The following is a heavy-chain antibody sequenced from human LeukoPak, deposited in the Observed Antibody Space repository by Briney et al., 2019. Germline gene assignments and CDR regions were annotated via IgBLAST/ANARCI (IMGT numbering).Heavy chain of an antibody. CDR1: GGSFSGYY. V-gene: IGHV4-34*01. CDR3: ARGKRAWRVGLAVAGRFDY. Sequence: SETLSLTCAVYGGSFSGYYWSWLRQPPGKGLEWIGEINHSGSTNYNPSPKSRVTISVDTSKNQFSLKLSSVTAPDTAVYYCARGKRAWRVGLAVAGRFDYWGQGTLVTVSS. D-gene: IGHD6-19*01. J-gene: IGHJ4*02. CDR2: INHSGST.